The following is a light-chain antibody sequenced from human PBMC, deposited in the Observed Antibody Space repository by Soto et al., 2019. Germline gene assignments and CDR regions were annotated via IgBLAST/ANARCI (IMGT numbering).Light chain of an antibody. CDR1: QSIGSN. J-gene: IGKJ4*01. Sequence: EIVMTQSPDTLSVSPGERATLSCRASQSIGSNLAWYQQKPGQAPRLLIYGASTRATGIPARFSGSGSGTDFTLTISSLQSEDFAVYSCQQYNDWVTFGGGTKVEIK. CDR2: GAS. V-gene: IGKV3D-15*01. CDR3: QQYNDWVT.